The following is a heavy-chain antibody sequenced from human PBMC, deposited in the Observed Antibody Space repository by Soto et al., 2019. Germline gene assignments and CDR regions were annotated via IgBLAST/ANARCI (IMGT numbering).Heavy chain of an antibody. CDR3: ARERGRYCSGESFYPFGP. CDR2: INDSGST. V-gene: IGHV4-34*01. J-gene: IGHJ5*02. D-gene: IGHD2-15*01. Sequence: QVQLQQGGAGLLKPSETLSLTCAVYGGAFRGYYWSWIRQPPGKGLEWLGEINDSGSTNYNPSLKSRITLSLDTSKKEISLRLSSVTAADTAVYYCARERGRYCSGESFYPFGPWGQGALVTVSS. CDR1: GGAFRGYY.